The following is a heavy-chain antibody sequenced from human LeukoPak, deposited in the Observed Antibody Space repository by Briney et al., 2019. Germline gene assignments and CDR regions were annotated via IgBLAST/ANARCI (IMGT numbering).Heavy chain of an antibody. CDR3: ARVGLWFGEWGDY. Sequence: ASVKDSCKGPGYTLTRYYMHWVRQAPGQRLEWMGWINTNSGGKNYAEKFPGRVTMTRDTSISKAYMELSRLRSDDTAVYYCARVGLWFGEWGDYWGQGTLVTVSS. J-gene: IGHJ4*02. CDR1: GYTLTRYY. D-gene: IGHD3-10*01. V-gene: IGHV1-2*02. CDR2: INTNSGGK.